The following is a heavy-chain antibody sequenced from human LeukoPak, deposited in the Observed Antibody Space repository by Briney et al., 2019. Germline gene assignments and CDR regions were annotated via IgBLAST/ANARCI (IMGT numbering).Heavy chain of an antibody. Sequence: SETLSLTCKVSDASISNYYWSWIRQPPGKGLEWIGYAYYSGSINYNPSLEGRVNILVDTSQNQFSLKLSSVTAADTAVYYCATLLAASWGYYFDNWGQGTLVTVSS. CDR2: AYYSGSI. J-gene: IGHJ4*02. D-gene: IGHD2-15*01. V-gene: IGHV4-59*08. CDR1: DASISNYY. CDR3: ATLLAASWGYYFDN.